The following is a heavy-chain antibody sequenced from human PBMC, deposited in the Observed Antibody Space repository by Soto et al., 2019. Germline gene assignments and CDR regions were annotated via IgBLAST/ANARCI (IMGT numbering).Heavy chain of an antibody. D-gene: IGHD3-22*01. CDR3: ARSLSGYLNPYYFDY. CDR1: GGSISSGDYY. Sequence: KPSETLSLTCTVSGGSISSGDYYWRWIRQPPGKGLEWIGYIYYSGSTYYNPSLKSGVTISVDTSKNQFSLKLSSVTAADTAVYYCARSLSGYLNPYYFDYWGQGTLVTVSS. CDR2: IYYSGST. J-gene: IGHJ4*02. V-gene: IGHV4-30-4*01.